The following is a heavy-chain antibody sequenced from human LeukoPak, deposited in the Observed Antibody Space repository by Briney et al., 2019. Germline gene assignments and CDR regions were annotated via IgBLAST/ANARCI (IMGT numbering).Heavy chain of an antibody. J-gene: IGHJ4*02. CDR1: GYTFTSYD. D-gene: IGHD1-7*01. CDR2: VDPEDGET. Sequence: ASVKVSCKASGYTFTSYDINWVQQAPGKGLEWMGLVDPEDGETIYAEKFQGRVTITADTSTDTAYMELSSLRSEDTAVYYCATGNRITGTTYFDYWGQGTLVTVSS. V-gene: IGHV1-69-2*01. CDR3: ATGNRITGTTYFDY.